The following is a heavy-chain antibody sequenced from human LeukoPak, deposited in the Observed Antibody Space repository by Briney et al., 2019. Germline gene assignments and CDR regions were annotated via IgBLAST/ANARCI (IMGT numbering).Heavy chain of an antibody. Sequence: GGSLRLSCAPSGFTFSSYRMSWVRQPPGKGLEGVANIKQDGSEKYYVDSVKGRFTISRDNAKNSLYLQMNSLRAEDTAVYYCARDTMLELLIDYWGQGTLVTDSS. CDR2: IKQDGSEK. D-gene: IGHD1-26*01. CDR1: GFTFSSYR. CDR3: ARDTMLELLIDY. V-gene: IGHV3-7*01. J-gene: IGHJ4*02.